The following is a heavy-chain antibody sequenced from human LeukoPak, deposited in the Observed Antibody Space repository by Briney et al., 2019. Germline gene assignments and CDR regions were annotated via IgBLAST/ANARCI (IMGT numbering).Heavy chain of an antibody. Sequence: GGSLRLSCTASGFTFGDYAMSWFRQAPGKGLEWVGFIRSKAYGGTTEYAASVKGRFTISRDDSKSIAYLQMNSLKTEDTAVYYCTREATVVTPELRGYFDYWGQGTLVTVSS. J-gene: IGHJ4*02. V-gene: IGHV3-49*03. D-gene: IGHD4-23*01. CDR2: IRSKAYGGTT. CDR3: TREATVVTPELRGYFDY. CDR1: GFTFGDYA.